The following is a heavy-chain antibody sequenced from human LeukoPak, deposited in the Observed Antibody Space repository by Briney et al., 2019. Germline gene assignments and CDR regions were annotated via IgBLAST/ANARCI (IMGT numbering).Heavy chain of an antibody. CDR2: IYTRGST. J-gene: IGHJ3*02. Sequence: ASETLSLTCTVSGGSINNYYWSWIRQPAGKGLEWIGRIYTRGSTNYNPSLKSRVTMSVDTPKNQFSLKLSSVTAADTAVYYCARGRYCSADICSGGDAFDIWGQGTMVSVSS. CDR3: ARGRYCSADICSGGDAFDI. V-gene: IGHV4-4*07. D-gene: IGHD2-15*01. CDR1: GGSINNYY.